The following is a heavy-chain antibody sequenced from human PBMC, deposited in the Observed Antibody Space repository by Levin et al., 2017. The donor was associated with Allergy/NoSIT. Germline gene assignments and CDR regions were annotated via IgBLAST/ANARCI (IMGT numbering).Heavy chain of an antibody. V-gene: IGHV3-23*01. D-gene: IGHD3-10*01. J-gene: IGHJ4*02. CDR3: AQLNRGEGSY. CDR1: GFTFSSYA. CDR2: ISGSGGST. Sequence: GGSLRLSCAASGFTFSSYAMNWVRQAPGKGLEWVSVISGSGGSTYYADSVKGRFTISRDNSKNTLYLQMNSLRAEDTAVYYCAQLNRGEGSYWGQGTLVTVSS.